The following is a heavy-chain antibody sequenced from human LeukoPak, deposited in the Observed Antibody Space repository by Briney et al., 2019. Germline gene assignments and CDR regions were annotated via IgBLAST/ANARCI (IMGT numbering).Heavy chain of an antibody. Sequence: PGGSLRLSCAASGFTFSIYWMYWVRQAPGKGLVWVSRIDSDGRTTDYADSLRGRFIISRDNSKNTLYLQMNGLKADDTAIYYCVVASDALDLWGQGTTVTVSS. CDR3: VVASDALDL. V-gene: IGHV3-74*01. D-gene: IGHD5-12*01. CDR2: IDSDGRTT. CDR1: GFTFSIYW. J-gene: IGHJ3*01.